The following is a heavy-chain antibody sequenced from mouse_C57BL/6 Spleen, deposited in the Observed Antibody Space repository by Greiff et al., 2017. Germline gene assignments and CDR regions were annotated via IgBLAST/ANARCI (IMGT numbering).Heavy chain of an antibody. D-gene: IGHD1-1*01. Sequence: QVQLQQPGAELVKPGASVKLSCKASGYTFTSYWMHWVKQRPGQGLEWIGMIHPNSGSTNYNEKFKSKATLTVDKSSSTAYMQLSSLTSEDSAVYYCARGGNYGHDYAMDYWGQGTSVTVSS. J-gene: IGHJ4*01. CDR3: ARGGNYGHDYAMDY. CDR1: GYTFTSYW. V-gene: IGHV1-64*01. CDR2: IHPNSGST.